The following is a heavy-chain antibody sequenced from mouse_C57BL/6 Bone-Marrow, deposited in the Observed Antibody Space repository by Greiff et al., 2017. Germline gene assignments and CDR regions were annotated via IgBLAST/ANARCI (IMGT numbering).Heavy chain of an antibody. V-gene: IGHV5-6*02. Sequence: EVKLVESGGDLVKPGGSLKLSCAASGFTFSSYGMSWVRQTPDKRLECVATISSGGSYTYYPDSVKGRFTISRDNAKNTLYLQMSSLKSEDTAMYYCASSWDYWGQGTSVTVSS. CDR2: ISSGGSYT. CDR1: GFTFSSYG. J-gene: IGHJ4*01. CDR3: ASSWDY.